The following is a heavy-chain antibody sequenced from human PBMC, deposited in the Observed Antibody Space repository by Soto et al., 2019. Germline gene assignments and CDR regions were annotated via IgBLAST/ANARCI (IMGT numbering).Heavy chain of an antibody. J-gene: IGHJ6*02. CDR1: GYTFTSYA. Sequence: QVQFVQSGAEEKKPGASVKVSCKASGYTFTSYAMHWVRQAPGQRLEWMGWIIAGNGNTKYSQKFQGRVTITRDTSASTAYMELSSLRSEDTAVYYCATGGYYYSGMDVWGQGTTVTVSS. CDR3: ATGGYYYSGMDV. V-gene: IGHV1-3*05. D-gene: IGHD3-10*01. CDR2: IIAGNGNT.